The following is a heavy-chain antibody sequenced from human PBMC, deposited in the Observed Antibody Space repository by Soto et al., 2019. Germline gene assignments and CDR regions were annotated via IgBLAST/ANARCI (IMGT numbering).Heavy chain of an antibody. D-gene: IGHD6-13*01. V-gene: IGHV3-9*01. J-gene: IGHJ1*01. Sequence: PGWSLRLSCAASGFTFSSYGMHWVRQVPGKGLEWVSGINWNSGSIGYGDSVKGRFAISRDNAKNSLHLQMNSLSAEDTAFYYCVKDESINWYSGHFRHWGQGTLVTVSS. CDR2: INWNSGSI. CDR3: VKDESINWYSGHFRH. CDR1: GFTFSSYG.